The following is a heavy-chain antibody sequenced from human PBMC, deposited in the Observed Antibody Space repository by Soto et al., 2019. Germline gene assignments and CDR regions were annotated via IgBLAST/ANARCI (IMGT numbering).Heavy chain of an antibody. CDR1: GFDFSTHA. D-gene: IGHD4-17*01. CDR3: AKGFDYGGTKRKDH. J-gene: IGHJ4*02. CDR2: ITSTCITT. V-gene: IGHV3-23*01. Sequence: PWGSLRLSCAASGFDFSTHALSWVRQAPGKGLEWLSSITSTCITTHYAGTLKGLFPISSENSRNTRHLQLNNLRVAVTAGYYCAKGFDYGGTKRKDHWGQGTLVTVSS.